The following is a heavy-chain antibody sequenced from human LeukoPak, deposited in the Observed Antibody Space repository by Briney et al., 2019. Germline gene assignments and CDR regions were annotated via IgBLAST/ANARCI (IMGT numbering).Heavy chain of an antibody. CDR3: ARGTLTAPGLDS. J-gene: IGHJ4*02. CDR1: GFAFSAYW. D-gene: IGHD6-13*01. V-gene: IGHV3-7*04. CDR2: IKEDGREE. Sequence: GGSLRLSCSASGFAFSAYWMTWVRQAPGKGLQWVANIKEDGREEYYMDPVKGRFTIYRDNAKNSLFLQMNILRADDTAVYYCARGTLTAPGLDSWGQGALVAVSS.